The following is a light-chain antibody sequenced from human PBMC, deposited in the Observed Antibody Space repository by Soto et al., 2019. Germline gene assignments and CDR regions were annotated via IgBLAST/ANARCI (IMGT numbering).Light chain of an antibody. V-gene: IGLV2-14*01. CDR3: SSYTASSTPWV. CDR1: SSDVGGYNF. Sequence: SALTQPASVSGSPGQSITLPCTGTSSDVGGYNFVSWYQQNPGKAPKLMIYDVSNRPSGVSNRFSGSKSGNTASLTISGLQAEDEADYSCSSYTASSTPWVFGTGTKVTVL. CDR2: DVS. J-gene: IGLJ1*01.